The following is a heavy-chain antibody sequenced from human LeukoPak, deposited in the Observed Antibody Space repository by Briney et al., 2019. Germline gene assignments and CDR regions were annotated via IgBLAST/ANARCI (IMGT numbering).Heavy chain of an antibody. Sequence: GRSLRLSCAASGFTFSSYGMHWVRQAPGKGLEWVAVIWYDGSNKYYADSVKGRFTISRDNSKNTLYLQMNSLRAEDTAVYYCAKDEAPDYYDSSGYGVAFDIWGQGTLVTVS. CDR1: GFTFSSYG. CDR3: AKDEAPDYYDSSGYGVAFDI. J-gene: IGHJ4*02. CDR2: IWYDGSNK. D-gene: IGHD3-22*01. V-gene: IGHV3-33*06.